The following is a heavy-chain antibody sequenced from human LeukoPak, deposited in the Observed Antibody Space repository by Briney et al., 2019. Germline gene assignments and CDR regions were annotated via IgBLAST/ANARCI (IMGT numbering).Heavy chain of an antibody. Sequence: WETLSLTCAVSGDSISGYYWSWIRQPPGKGLEWIGYIYYSGTTKYNPSLKSRVTISVDTSKNQFSLKLTSVTAADSAVYYCARQGNRAIATRHGLDVWGQGTTVTVSS. V-gene: IGHV4-59*08. CDR1: GDSISGYY. CDR2: IYYSGTT. CDR3: ARQGNRAIATRHGLDV. D-gene: IGHD6-6*01. J-gene: IGHJ6*02.